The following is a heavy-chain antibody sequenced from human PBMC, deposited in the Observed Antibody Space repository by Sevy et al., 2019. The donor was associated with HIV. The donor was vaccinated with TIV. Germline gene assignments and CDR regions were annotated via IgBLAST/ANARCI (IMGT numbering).Heavy chain of an antibody. Sequence: GGSLRLSCAASGFTFSSHWMLWVRQAPGKGLVWVSRLNGDGSSASYADFVKGRFTISRDNGKNTVYLQISSLTADDTAVYYCTRGRSGTYGWFDPWGQGTLVTVSS. CDR2: LNGDGSSA. CDR3: TRGRSGTYGWFDP. J-gene: IGHJ5*02. CDR1: GFTFSSHW. V-gene: IGHV3-74*01. D-gene: IGHD6-19*01.